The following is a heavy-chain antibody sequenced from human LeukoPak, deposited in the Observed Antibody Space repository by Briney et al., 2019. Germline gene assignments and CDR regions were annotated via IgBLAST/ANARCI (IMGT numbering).Heavy chain of an antibody. V-gene: IGHV1-46*01. J-gene: IGHJ4*02. CDR1: GYTFTSYY. CDR3: ASLGYCSSTSCPD. D-gene: IGHD2-2*01. Sequence: VASVKVSCKASGYTFTSYYMHWVRQAPGQGLEWMGIINPSGGSTSYAQKFQGRVTITTDESTSTAYMELSSLRSEDTAVYYCASLGYCSSTSCPDWGQGTLVTVSS. CDR2: INPSGGST.